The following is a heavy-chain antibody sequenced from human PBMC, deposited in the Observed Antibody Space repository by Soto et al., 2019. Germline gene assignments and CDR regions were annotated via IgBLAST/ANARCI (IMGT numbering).Heavy chain of an antibody. CDR1: GGSFSGYY. D-gene: IGHD3-3*01. CDR2: INHSGST. CDR3: ARRTLGYYDFWSGPRPAFDI. V-gene: IGHV4-34*01. Sequence: QVQLQQWGAGLLKPSETLSLTCAVYGGSFSGYYWSWIRQPPGKGLEWIGEINHSGSTNYNPSLKSRVTISVDTSKNQFSLKLSSVTAADTAVYYCARRTLGYYDFWSGPRPAFDIWGQGTMVTVSS. J-gene: IGHJ3*02.